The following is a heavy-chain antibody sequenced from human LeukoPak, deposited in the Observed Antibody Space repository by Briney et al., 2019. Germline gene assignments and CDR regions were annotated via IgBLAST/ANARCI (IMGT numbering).Heavy chain of an antibody. V-gene: IGHV3-21*01. CDR2: ISSSSSYI. Sequence: GGSLRLSCAASGFTFSSYSMNWVRQAPGKGLEWVSSISSSSSYIYYADSVKGRFTISRDNAKNSLYLQMNSLRAEDTAVYYCARVDLIPDPTPEWGQGTLVTVSS. D-gene: IGHD2-15*01. J-gene: IGHJ4*02. CDR1: GFTFSSYS. CDR3: ARVDLIPDPTPE.